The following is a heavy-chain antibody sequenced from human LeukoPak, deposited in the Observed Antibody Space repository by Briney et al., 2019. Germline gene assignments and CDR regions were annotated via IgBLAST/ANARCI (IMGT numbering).Heavy chain of an antibody. Sequence: GSLRLSCAASGFTFSSYEMNWVRQPPGKGLEWIGEINHSGSTNYNPSLKSRVTISVDTSKNQFSLKLSSVTAADTAVYYCARVGYFGSGNYYNDRGAFDYWGQGTLVTVSS. CDR2: INHSGST. D-gene: IGHD3-10*01. V-gene: IGHV4-34*01. J-gene: IGHJ4*02. CDR1: GFTFSSYE. CDR3: ARVGYFGSGNYYNDRGAFDY.